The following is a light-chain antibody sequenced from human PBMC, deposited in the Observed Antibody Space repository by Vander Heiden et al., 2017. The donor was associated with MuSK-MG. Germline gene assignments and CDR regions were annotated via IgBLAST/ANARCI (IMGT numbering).Light chain of an antibody. V-gene: IGKV3-11*01. CDR2: AAS. CDR1: QSVSTY. Sequence: DIVLTQSPVTLSLSPGERATLSCRASQSVSTYLAWYQQKPGQAPRLLIYAASNRATGIPARFSGDGSGTDFTLTISSLEPEDFAVYYCQQLTNWPLPTFGAGTKVEIK. CDR3: QQLTNWPLPT. J-gene: IGKJ4*01.